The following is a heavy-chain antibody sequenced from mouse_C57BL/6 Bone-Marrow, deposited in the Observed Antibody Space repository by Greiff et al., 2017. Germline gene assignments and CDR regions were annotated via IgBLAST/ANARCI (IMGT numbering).Heavy chain of an antibody. J-gene: IGHJ1*03. Sequence: VQLQQSGAELVRPGSSVKLSCKASGYTFTSYWMHWVKQRPIQGLEWIGNIDPSDSETHYNQKFKDKATLTVDKSSSTAYMQLSSLTSEDSAVYYCASFITTVVATDWYFDVWGTGTTVTVSS. V-gene: IGHV1-52*01. CDR3: ASFITTVVATDWYFDV. D-gene: IGHD1-1*01. CDR2: IDPSDSET. CDR1: GYTFTSYW.